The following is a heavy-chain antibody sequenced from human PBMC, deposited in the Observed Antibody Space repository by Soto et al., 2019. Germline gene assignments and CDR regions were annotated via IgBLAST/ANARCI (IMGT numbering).Heavy chain of an antibody. Sequence: GPPVKVSCKASGGTFSSYAISWVRQAPGQGLEWMGGIIPIFGTANYAQKFQGRVTITADESTSTAYMELSSLRSEDTAVYYCAREKLPYYYYYGMDVWGQGTTVTVSS. J-gene: IGHJ6*02. CDR1: GGTFSSYA. CDR3: AREKLPYYYYYGMDV. V-gene: IGHV1-69*13. CDR2: IIPIFGTA. D-gene: IGHD2-15*01.